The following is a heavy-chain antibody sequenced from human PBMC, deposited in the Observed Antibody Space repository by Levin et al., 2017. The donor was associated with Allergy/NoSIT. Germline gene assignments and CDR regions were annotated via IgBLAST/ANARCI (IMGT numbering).Heavy chain of an antibody. CDR1: GYTFTGYF. J-gene: IGHJ3*02. CDR2: INPNSGGT. D-gene: IGHD2-2*01. V-gene: IGHV1-2*02. CDR3: ARESCSSTTCSDAFDI. Sequence: AASVKVSCKASGYTFTGYFIHWVRQAPGQGLEWMGWINPNSGGTNYAQRFQGRVTMTRDTSISAAYMELSRLRSDDTAVYYCARESCSSTTCSDAFDIWGQGTMVTVSS.